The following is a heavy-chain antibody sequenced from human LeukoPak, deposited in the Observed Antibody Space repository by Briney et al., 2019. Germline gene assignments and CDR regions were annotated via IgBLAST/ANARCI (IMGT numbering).Heavy chain of an antibody. CDR2: IKSKTDGGAT. Sequence: GGSLRLSCAASGFTFSNAWMSWVRQAPGKGLEWVGRIKSKTDGGATDYAAPVKGRFTISRDDSKNALYLQMNSLKTEDTAVYYCTTGEKDSKLTGYQPNDYWGQGTLVTVSS. CDR1: GFTFSNAW. D-gene: IGHD3-9*01. V-gene: IGHV3-15*01. J-gene: IGHJ4*02. CDR3: TTGEKDSKLTGYQPNDY.